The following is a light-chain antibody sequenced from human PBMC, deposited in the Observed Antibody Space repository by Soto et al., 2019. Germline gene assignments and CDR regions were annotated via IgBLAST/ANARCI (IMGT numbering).Light chain of an antibody. J-gene: IGLJ1*01. CDR3: SSYTTSSTHV. CDR2: DVS. V-gene: IGLV2-14*03. Sequence: QSALTQPASVSGSPGQSITISCTGTSSDVGAYTFVAWYQQHPDKVPKLTIFDVSRRPSGVSDLFSGSKSGNTASLTISGLQPEDEADYYCSSYTTSSTHVFGRGTKLTVL. CDR1: SSDVGAYTF.